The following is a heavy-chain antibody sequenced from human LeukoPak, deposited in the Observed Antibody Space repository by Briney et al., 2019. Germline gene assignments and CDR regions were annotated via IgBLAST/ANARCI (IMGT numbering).Heavy chain of an antibody. J-gene: IGHJ5*02. CDR3: AKDRELLFAHCWFDL. CDR2: ISISSVDS. Sequence: GGSLRLSCAASGFTFATYAMSWVRQAPGKGLEWVGGISISSVDSYYADSVKGRFSISRDDSKNTLYLQMNRLRDEDTAIYYCAKDRELLFAHCWFDLWGQGTLVTVFS. D-gene: IGHD3-10*01. CDR1: GFTFATYA. V-gene: IGHV3-23*01.